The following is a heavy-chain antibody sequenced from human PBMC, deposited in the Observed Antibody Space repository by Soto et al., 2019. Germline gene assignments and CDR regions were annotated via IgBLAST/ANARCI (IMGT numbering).Heavy chain of an antibody. CDR3: ARESYSGYHRYDY. V-gene: IGHV4-38-2*02. J-gene: IGHJ4*02. CDR2: MYHDGNT. D-gene: IGHD5-12*01. Sequence: GWIRQPPGKGLEWVANMYHDGNTHYNPSLKSRVTMSVDTSKNQFSLKLNSVTAADTAVYYCARESYSGYHRYDYWGQGILVTVSS.